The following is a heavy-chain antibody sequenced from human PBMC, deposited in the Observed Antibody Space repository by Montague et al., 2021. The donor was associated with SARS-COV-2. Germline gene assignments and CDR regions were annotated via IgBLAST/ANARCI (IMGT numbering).Heavy chain of an antibody. CDR1: GGSISSSDYY. Sequence: SETLSLTCTVSGGSISSSDYYWGWIRQPPGKGLEWIGSLLYSVNTYYNPSLKSRVTISVDTSKNQFSLKLSSVTAADTAAYYCARTNYDFWRGHQRGGAFDIWGQGIMVTVSS. CDR3: ARTNYDFWRGHQRGGAFDI. CDR2: LLYSVNT. V-gene: IGHV4-39*01. D-gene: IGHD3-3*01. J-gene: IGHJ3*02.